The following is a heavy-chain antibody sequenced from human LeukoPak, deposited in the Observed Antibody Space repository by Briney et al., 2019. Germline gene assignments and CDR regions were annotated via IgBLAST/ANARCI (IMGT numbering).Heavy chain of an antibody. Sequence: SETLSLTCTVSGGSISSYYWSWIRQPAGKGLERIGRIYTSGSTNYNPSLKSRVTMSVDTSKNQFSLKLSSVTAADTAVYYCARGSSIQLWLVDYYYMDVWGKGTTVTISS. J-gene: IGHJ6*03. CDR1: GGSISSYY. V-gene: IGHV4-4*07. CDR2: IYTSGST. CDR3: ARGSSIQLWLVDYYYMDV. D-gene: IGHD5-18*01.